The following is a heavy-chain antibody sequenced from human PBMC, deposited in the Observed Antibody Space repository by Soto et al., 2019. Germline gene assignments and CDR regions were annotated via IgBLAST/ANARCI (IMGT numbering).Heavy chain of an antibody. Sequence: GGSLSLSWAASGFPFSSYAMPWVRQAPAKGLEWVAVISFVGSNKYYADSVKGRFTISRDNSKNTLYLQMNSLRAEDTAVYYCARDHPVVAATDAFDIWGQGTMVTVSS. CDR3: ARDHPVVAATDAFDI. J-gene: IGHJ3*02. D-gene: IGHD2-15*01. CDR1: GFPFSSYA. V-gene: IGHV3-30-3*01. CDR2: ISFVGSNK.